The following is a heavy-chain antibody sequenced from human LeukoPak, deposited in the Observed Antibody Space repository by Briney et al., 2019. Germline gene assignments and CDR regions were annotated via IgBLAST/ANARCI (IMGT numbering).Heavy chain of an antibody. V-gene: IGHV3-49*04. CDR2: IRTKAYGATT. D-gene: IGHD2-2*01. CDR1: GFTFDDYT. CDR3: TRSPYQLLPFFDY. Sequence: GGSLRLSCTASGFTFDDYTLNWVRQAPGKGLEWVGFIRTKAYGATTEYAASVKGRVTISRDDSKSIAYLQMNSLKTEDTAVYYCTRSPYQLLPFFDYWGQGTLVTVSS. J-gene: IGHJ4*02.